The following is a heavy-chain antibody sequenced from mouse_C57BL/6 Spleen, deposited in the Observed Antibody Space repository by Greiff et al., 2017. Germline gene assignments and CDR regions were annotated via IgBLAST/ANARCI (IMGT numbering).Heavy chain of an antibody. Sequence: VQLQQSVAELVRPGASVKLSCNASGFNIKHTYMHWVKQRPEQGLEWIGRIDPANGNTTYAPKFQGKATITADTSSNTAYLQLSSLTSEDTAIYYCASRNWYFDYWGQGTTLTVSS. J-gene: IGHJ2*01. CDR1: GFNIKHTY. D-gene: IGHD4-1*01. CDR2: IDPANGNT. CDR3: ASRNWYFDY. V-gene: IGHV14-3*01.